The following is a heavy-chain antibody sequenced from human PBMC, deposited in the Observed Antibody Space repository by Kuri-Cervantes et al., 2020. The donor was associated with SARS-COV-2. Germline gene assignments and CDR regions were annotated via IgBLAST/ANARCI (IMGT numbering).Heavy chain of an antibody. CDR2: LYYSGST. Sequence: SEILSLTRTVSGGSISTYYWSWIRQPPAKRLAWIGYLYYSGSTNYNPSLKSRVTISLDTSKNQFSLKPSSVTAADTAVYYCATGSYYVAYDYWGQGTLVTVSS. J-gene: IGHJ4*02. V-gene: IGHV4-59*01. CDR1: GGSISTYY. CDR3: ATGSYYVAYDY. D-gene: IGHD1-26*01.